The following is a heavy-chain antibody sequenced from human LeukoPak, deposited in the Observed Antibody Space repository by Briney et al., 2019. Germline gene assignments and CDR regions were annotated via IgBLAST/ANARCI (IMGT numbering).Heavy chain of an antibody. J-gene: IGHJ3*02. CDR3: ARGVGDYIDAFDI. CDR2: LSTSGTTI. Sequence: PGGSLRLSCSVSGFTFSAYEMNWVRQAPGKGLEWVSFLSTSGTTIYYADSVKGRFTISRDNAKNSLYLQMNSLRAEDTAVYYCARGVGDYIDAFDIWGQGTTVTVSS. V-gene: IGHV3-48*03. D-gene: IGHD4-17*01. CDR1: GFTFSAYE.